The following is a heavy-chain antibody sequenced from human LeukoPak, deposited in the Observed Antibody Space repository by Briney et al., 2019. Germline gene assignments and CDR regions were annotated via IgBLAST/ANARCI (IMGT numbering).Heavy chain of an antibody. V-gene: IGHV1-24*01. CDR3: ATDPGDIAAAPGEYYFDY. D-gene: IGHD6-13*01. J-gene: IGHJ4*02. CDR2: FDPEDGET. CDR1: GYTLTELS. Sequence: ASVKVSCKVSGYTLTELSMHWVRQAPGKGLEWMGGFDPEDGETIYAQKFQGRVTMTEDTSTDTAYMELSSLRSEDTAVYYCATDPGDIAAAPGEYYFDYWGQGTLVTVSS.